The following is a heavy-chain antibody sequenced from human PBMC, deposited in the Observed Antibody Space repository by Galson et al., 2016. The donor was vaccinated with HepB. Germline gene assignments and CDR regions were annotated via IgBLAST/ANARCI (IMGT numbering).Heavy chain of an antibody. J-gene: IGHJ4*02. CDR1: GFKFSNFW. D-gene: IGHD4-11*01. CDR2: VYNGVGET. CDR3: AKAVDSHGLLHR. Sequence: SLRLSCAASGFKFSNFWMHWVRHVPGKGLQWVSTVYNGVGETYYADSVKGRFTISRDMSKNTVFLQMNTLRGEDTAIYFCAKAVDSHGLLHRWGQGTVVTVSS. V-gene: IGHV3-23*01.